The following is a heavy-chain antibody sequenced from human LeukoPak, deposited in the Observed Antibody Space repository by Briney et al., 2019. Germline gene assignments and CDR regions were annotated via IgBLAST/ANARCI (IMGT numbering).Heavy chain of an antibody. CDR3: AKGKNTGSYLSHVDY. Sequence: GGSLRLSCAASGFTFDDYTMHWVRQAPGKGLEWVSLISWDGGSTYYADSVKGRFTISRDNSKNSLYLQMNSLRTEDTALYYCAKGKNTGSYLSHVDYWGQGTLVTVSS. CDR1: GFTFDDYT. CDR2: ISWDGGST. D-gene: IGHD3-10*01. V-gene: IGHV3-43*01. J-gene: IGHJ4*02.